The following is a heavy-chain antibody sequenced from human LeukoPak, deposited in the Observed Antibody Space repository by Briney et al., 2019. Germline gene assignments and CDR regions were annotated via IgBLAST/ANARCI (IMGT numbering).Heavy chain of an antibody. CDR2: ISGGGFI. V-gene: IGHV3-66*01. J-gene: IGHJ4*02. Sequence: GGSLRLSCAASGFTVSSHYMSWVRQAPGKGPEWVSIISGGGFINYADSVRGRFTISRDNSKNTLYLQMNSLRDEDTSVYYCARDRDYSGSGSPDYWGQGTLVTLSS. D-gene: IGHD3-10*01. CDR1: GFTVSSHY. CDR3: ARDRDYSGSGSPDY.